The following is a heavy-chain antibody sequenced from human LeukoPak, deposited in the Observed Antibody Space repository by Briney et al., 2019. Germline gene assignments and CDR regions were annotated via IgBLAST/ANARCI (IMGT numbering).Heavy chain of an antibody. CDR1: GYTFTGYY. CDR2: INPNSGGT. J-gene: IGHJ4*02. Sequence: ASVKVSCKASGYTFTGYYMHWVRQAPRQGLEWMGWINPNSGGTNYAQKFQGRVTMTRDTSISTAYMELSRPRSDDTAVYYCARDGAGGRAAAGLKNTLGYWGQGTLVTVSS. CDR3: ARDGAGGRAAAGLKNTLGY. V-gene: IGHV1-2*02. D-gene: IGHD6-13*01.